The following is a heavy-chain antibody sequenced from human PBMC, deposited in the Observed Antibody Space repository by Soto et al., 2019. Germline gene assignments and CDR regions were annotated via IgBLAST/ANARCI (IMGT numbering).Heavy chain of an antibody. Sequence: QXLSGAGSGFTFGSYRMNWVRQAPGKGLEWVSSISSSSSYIYYADSVKGRFTISRDNAKNSLYLQMNSLRAEDTAVYYCERDRGSGWSTAGYWGQGTLVTVSS. CDR2: ISSSSSYI. V-gene: IGHV3-21*01. J-gene: IGHJ4*02. CDR3: ERDRGSGWSTAGY. CDR1: GFTFGSYR. D-gene: IGHD6-19*01.